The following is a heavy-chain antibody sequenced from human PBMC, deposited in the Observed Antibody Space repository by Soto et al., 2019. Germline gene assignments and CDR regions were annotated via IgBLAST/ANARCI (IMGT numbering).Heavy chain of an antibody. Sequence: GGSLRVSGAASGFTFSSYTMNWVRQAPGKGLEWVSSISSVSSYIYYADSVKGRFTISRDNAKNSLFLQMNSLRAEDTAVYYCARDILSGGAYPDYWGQGTKVTVSS. D-gene: IGHD3-10*01. CDR3: ARDILSGGAYPDY. J-gene: IGHJ4*02. CDR1: GFTFSSYT. V-gene: IGHV3-21*01. CDR2: ISSVSSYI.